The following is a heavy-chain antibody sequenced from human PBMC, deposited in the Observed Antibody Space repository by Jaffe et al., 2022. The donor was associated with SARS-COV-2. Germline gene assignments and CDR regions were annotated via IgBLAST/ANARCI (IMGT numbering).Heavy chain of an antibody. CDR2: ISGSGGST. CDR1: GFTFSSYA. CDR3: ASSEVVLIWFGDAFDI. J-gene: IGHJ3*02. V-gene: IGHV3-23*04. D-gene: IGHD3-10*01. Sequence: EVQLVESGGGLVQPGGSLRLSCAASGFTFSSYAMSWVRQAPGKGLEWVSAISGSGGSTYYADSVKGRFTISRDNSKNTLYLQMNSLRAEDTAVYYCASSEVVLIWFGDAFDIWGQGTMVTVSS.